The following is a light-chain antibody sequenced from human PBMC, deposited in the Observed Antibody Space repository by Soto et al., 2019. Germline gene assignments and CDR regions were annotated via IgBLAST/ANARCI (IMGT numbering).Light chain of an antibody. V-gene: IGLV2-14*01. CDR1: SSDVGNYNY. CDR2: DVS. CDR3: SSFTTSSTYV. J-gene: IGLJ1*01. Sequence: QSALTQPASVSGSPGQSITISCTGTSSDVGNYNYVSWYQQHPGKAPKLMIYDVSNRPSGVSNRFSGSKSGNTASLTISGLQAEDEADYYYSSFTTSSTYVFGTGTKVT.